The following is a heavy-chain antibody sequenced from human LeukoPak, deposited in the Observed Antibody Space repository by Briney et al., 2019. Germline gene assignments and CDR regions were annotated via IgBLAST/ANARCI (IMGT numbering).Heavy chain of an antibody. CDR2: IRTKTDGGTT. Sequence: PGRSLRLSCAASGFTFSSYAMHWVRQAPGKGLEWVGRIRTKTDGGTTDCAAPVKGRFTISRDDSKNTLYLQMNSLKTEDTAVYYCTTGLLAHWGQGTLVTVSS. CDR1: GFTFSSYA. D-gene: IGHD2-21*01. V-gene: IGHV3-15*01. CDR3: TTGLLAH. J-gene: IGHJ4*02.